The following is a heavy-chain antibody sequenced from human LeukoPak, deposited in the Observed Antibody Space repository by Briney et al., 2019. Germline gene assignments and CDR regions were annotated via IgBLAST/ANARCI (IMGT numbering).Heavy chain of an antibody. CDR1: GYTFTGYY. J-gene: IGHJ6*03. CDR2: IYPNTAGT. CDR3: ATSAGDYRAGHYYYMGV. V-gene: IGHV1-2*02. Sequence: RASVKVSCKASGYTFTGYYFHWVRQAPGQGLEWMGWIYPNTAGTNYAQKFLGGVTLTWDTSISTAYMELTRLTSDDTAVYYCATSAGDYRAGHYYYMGVWGKGTSVTVSS. D-gene: IGHD4-11*01.